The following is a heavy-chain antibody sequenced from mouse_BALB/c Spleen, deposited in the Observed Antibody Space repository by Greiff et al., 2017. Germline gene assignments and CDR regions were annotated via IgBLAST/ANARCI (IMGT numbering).Heavy chain of an antibody. CDR2: IYPGDGDT. J-gene: IGHJ2*01. CDR1: GYTFTSYW. V-gene: IGHV1-87*01. CDR3: SIFYDYFFFDY. Sequence: QVQLQQSGAELARPGASVKLSCKASGYTFTSYWMQWVKQRPGQGLEWIGAIYPGDGDTRYTQKFKGKATLTADKSSSTAYMQLSSLASEDSAVYYCSIFYDYFFFDYWGQGTTLTVST. D-gene: IGHD2-4*01.